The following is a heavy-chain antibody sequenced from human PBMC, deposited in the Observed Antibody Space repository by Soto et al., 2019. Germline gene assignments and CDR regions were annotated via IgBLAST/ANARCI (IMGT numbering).Heavy chain of an antibody. J-gene: IGHJ1*01. Sequence: QVQLVQSGAEVKKPGSSVKVSCKASGGTFSSYTISWVRQAPGQGLEWMGRIIPILGIANYAQKFQGRVTITADKSTSTAYMELSSLRSEDTAVYYCARGPSYAEYCQHWGQGTLVTVSS. CDR2: IIPILGIA. D-gene: IGHD6-6*01. CDR1: GGTFSSYT. CDR3: ARGPSYAEYCQH. V-gene: IGHV1-69*02.